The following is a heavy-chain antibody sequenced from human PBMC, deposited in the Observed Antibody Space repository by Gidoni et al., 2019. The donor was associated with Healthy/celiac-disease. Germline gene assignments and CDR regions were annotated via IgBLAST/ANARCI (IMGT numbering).Heavy chain of an antibody. CDR3: AKAVGILYAFDI. V-gene: IGHV3-30-3*01. Sequence: QMPLVASGGGVVQPGRSMRLSCAASGFTFRSYAMHWVRQAPGKGLEWVAVRSYDGSNKYYADSVKGRFTISRDKSKNTLYLQMNSLRAEDTAVYYCAKAVGILYAFDIWGQGTMVTVSS. CDR2: RSYDGSNK. CDR1: GFTFRSYA. J-gene: IGHJ3*02. D-gene: IGHD5-18*01.